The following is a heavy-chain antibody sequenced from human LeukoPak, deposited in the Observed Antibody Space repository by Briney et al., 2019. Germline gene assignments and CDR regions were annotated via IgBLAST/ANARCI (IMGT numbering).Heavy chain of an antibody. V-gene: IGHV1-2*02. D-gene: IGHD3-22*01. Sequence: ASVQVSCKASGYTFTGYYMHWVRQAPGQGLEWMGWINPNSGGTNYAQKFQGRVTMTRDTSISTAYMELSRLRSDDTAVYYCARAQYYYDSSGYSDYWGQGTLVTVSS. CDR1: GYTFTGYY. CDR2: INPNSGGT. CDR3: ARAQYYYDSSGYSDY. J-gene: IGHJ4*02.